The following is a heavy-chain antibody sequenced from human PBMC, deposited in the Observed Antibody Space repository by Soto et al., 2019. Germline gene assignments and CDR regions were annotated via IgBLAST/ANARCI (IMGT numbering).Heavy chain of an antibody. Sequence: GASVKVSCKASGYTFTSYFISWVRQAPGQGLEWMGWISAYNGNTNYSQKFQGRVTITRDTSASTAYMELSSLRSEDTAVYYCARDLGNFWSGYYHAYGMDVWGQGTTVTVSS. J-gene: IGHJ6*02. CDR1: GYTFTSYF. D-gene: IGHD3-3*01. CDR2: ISAYNGNT. V-gene: IGHV1-18*01. CDR3: ARDLGNFWSGYYHAYGMDV.